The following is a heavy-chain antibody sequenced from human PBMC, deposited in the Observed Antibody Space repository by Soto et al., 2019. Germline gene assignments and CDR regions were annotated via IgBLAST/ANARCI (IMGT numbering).Heavy chain of an antibody. D-gene: IGHD3-10*02. CDR2: INAVNGNT. V-gene: IGHV1-3*01. Sequence: QVQLVQSGAEVEKPGASVKVSCKASGYTFTSYSIHWVRQAPGQRLEWMGWINAVNGNTKYSQKFQDRVTFTRDTSASTAYMELSSLRSEDTAVYYCASRIYVDFDYGLDVWGHGTTVTVSS. CDR1: GYTFTSYS. J-gene: IGHJ6*02. CDR3: ASRIYVDFDYGLDV.